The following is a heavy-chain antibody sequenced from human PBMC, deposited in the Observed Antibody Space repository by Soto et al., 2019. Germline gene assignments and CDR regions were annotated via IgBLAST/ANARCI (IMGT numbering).Heavy chain of an antibody. CDR1: GGSISSGGYY. V-gene: IGHV4-31*01. CDR3: ARGGYCSGGSCYLGPLGY. J-gene: IGHJ4*02. D-gene: IGHD2-15*01. Sequence: QVQLQESGPGLVKPSQTLSLTCTVSGGSISSGGYYWSWIRQHPGKGLEWIGYIYYSGSTYYNPSXKSPVTPSVXPXXXPXXLKLSSVTAADTAVYYCARGGYCSGGSCYLGPLGYWGQGTLVTVSS. CDR2: IYYSGST.